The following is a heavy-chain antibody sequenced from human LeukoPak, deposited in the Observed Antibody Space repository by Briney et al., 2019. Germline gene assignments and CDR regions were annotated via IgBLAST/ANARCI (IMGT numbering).Heavy chain of an antibody. J-gene: IGHJ4*02. D-gene: IGHD4-17*01. CDR1: GFTFSSYW. CDR3: ARNYGDRINYFDY. V-gene: IGHV3-74*01. Sequence: GGSLRLSCAASGFTFSSYWMHWVRHTPGKGLVWVSRINSDGSSTSYADSVKGRFTISRDNAKNTLYLQMNSLRAEDTAVYYCARNYGDRINYFDYWGQGTLVTVSS. CDR2: INSDGSST.